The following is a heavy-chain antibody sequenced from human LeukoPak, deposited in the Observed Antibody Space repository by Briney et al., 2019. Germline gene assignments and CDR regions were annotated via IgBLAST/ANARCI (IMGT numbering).Heavy chain of an antibody. D-gene: IGHD3-22*01. J-gene: IGHJ3*02. Sequence: SETLSLTCTVSGGSISSYYWSWIRQLPGKGLEWIGYIYYSGSTNYNPSLKSRVTMSVDTSKNQFSLKLSSVTAADTAVYYCARDYYDSSGYGAFDIWGQGTMVTVSS. CDR3: ARDYYDSSGYGAFDI. CDR2: IYYSGST. V-gene: IGHV4-59*12. CDR1: GGSISSYY.